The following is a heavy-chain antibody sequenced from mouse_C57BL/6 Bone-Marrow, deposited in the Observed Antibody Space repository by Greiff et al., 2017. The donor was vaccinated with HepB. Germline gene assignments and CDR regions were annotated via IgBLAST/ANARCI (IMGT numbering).Heavy chain of an antibody. CDR1: GYTFTSYG. D-gene: IGHD1-1*01. J-gene: IGHJ4*01. CDR3: ARGNYYGSSYLYYYAMDY. Sequence: VKLQQSGAELARPGASVKLSCKASGYTFTSYGISWVKQRTGQGLEWIGEIYPRSGNTYYNEKFKGKATLTADKSSSTAYMELRSLTSEDSAVYFCARGNYYGSSYLYYYAMDYWGQGTSVTVSS. V-gene: IGHV1-81*01. CDR2: IYPRSGNT.